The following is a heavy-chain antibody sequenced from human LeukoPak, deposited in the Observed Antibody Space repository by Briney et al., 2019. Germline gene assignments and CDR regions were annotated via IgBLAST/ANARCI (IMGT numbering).Heavy chain of an antibody. CDR2: IYPDDSNT. J-gene: IGHJ4*02. Sequence: GESLKISCKGSGYSFTTYWIGWVRQMPGKGLEWMGIIYPDDSNTRYSPSFQGQVTISADKSISTAYLQWSSLKASDTAMYYCASGYDSSGYYPPLDYWGQGTLVTFSS. V-gene: IGHV5-51*01. D-gene: IGHD3-22*01. CDR3: ASGYDSSGYYPPLDY. CDR1: GYSFTTYW.